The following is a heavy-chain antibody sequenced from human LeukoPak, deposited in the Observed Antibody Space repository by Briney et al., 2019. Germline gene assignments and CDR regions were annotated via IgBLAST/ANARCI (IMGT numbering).Heavy chain of an antibody. J-gene: IGHJ4*02. CDR1: GGSFSGYY. D-gene: IGHD3-22*01. CDR3: VGVRDSSGYYLDY. V-gene: IGHV4-34*01. Sequence: PSETLSLTCAVYGGSFSGYYWSWIRQPPGKGLEWIGEINHSGSTNYNPSLKSRVTISVDTSKNQFSLKLSSVTAADTAVYYCVGVRDSSGYYLDYWGQGTLVTVSS. CDR2: INHSGST.